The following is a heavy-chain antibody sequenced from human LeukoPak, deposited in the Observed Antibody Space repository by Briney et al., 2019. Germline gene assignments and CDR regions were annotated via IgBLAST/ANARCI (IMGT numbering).Heavy chain of an antibody. V-gene: IGHV1-8*03. CDR3: ARGRERGSSSSFTDY. CDR1: GYTFTSYD. CDR2: MNPNSANT. Sequence: ASVKVSCKASGYTFTSYDINWVRQATGQGLEWMGWMNPNSANTGYAQKFQGRVTITRNTSISTTYMELSSLRFEDTAVHYCARGRERGSSSSFTDYWGQGTLVIVSS. J-gene: IGHJ4*02. D-gene: IGHD6-6*01.